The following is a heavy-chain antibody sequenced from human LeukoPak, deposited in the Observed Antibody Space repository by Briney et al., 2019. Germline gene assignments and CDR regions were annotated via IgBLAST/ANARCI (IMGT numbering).Heavy chain of an antibody. D-gene: IGHD1-26*01. CDR3: ASGGPASGSYYRYFDY. J-gene: IGHJ4*02. CDR2: ISSSGSTI. CDR1: GCTFSDYY. V-gene: IGHV3-11*01. Sequence: GGSLRLSCADSGCTFSDYYMSWIRQAPGKGLEWVSYISSSGSTIYYADSVKGRFTISRDNAKNSLYLQMNSLRAEDTAVYYCASGGPASGSYYRYFDYWGQGTLVTVSS.